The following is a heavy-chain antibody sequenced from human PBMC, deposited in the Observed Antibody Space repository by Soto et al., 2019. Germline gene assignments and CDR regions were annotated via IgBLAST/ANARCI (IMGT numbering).Heavy chain of an antibody. CDR3: ARGWGLGVFDY. CDR1: GWSFSGYY. Sequence: QVQLQQWGAGLLKPSETLSLTCAVYGWSFSGYYWNWIRQPPGRGLEWIGEINHSGSTNYNPALKSRVTISVDTSKNQFSLKLSSVTAADSAVYYCARGWGLGVFDYWGQGTLVTVSS. V-gene: IGHV4-34*01. J-gene: IGHJ4*02. CDR2: INHSGST. D-gene: IGHD3-16*01.